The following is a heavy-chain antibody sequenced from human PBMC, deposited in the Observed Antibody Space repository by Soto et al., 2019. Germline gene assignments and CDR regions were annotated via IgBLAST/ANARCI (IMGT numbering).Heavy chain of an antibody. CDR2: ISGTGADS. Sequence: EVQLVESGGGLEQPGGSLRLACAASGFTLSTYAMSWVRQTPGKGLEWVSHISGTGADSQYADSVKGRFTISRDNSKNMVFLQMNSLGVEDTAVYYCAGDVDNYLHFDYWGQGTPVTVSS. V-gene: IGHV3-23*04. J-gene: IGHJ4*02. CDR3: AGDVDNYLHFDY. D-gene: IGHD3-10*01. CDR1: GFTLSTYA.